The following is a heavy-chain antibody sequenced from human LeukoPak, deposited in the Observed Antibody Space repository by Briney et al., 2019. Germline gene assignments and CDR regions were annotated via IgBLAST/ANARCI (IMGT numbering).Heavy chain of an antibody. J-gene: IGHJ5*02. CDR3: ARYALVQNWFDP. CDR1: GGSFSGYY. D-gene: IGHD2-2*01. CDR2: INHSGST. Sequence: SETLSLTCAVYGGSFSGYYWSGIRQPPGKGLEWIGEINHSGSTNYNPSLKSRVTISVDTSKNQFSLKLSSVTAADTAVYYCARYALVQNWFDPWGQGTLVTVSS. V-gene: IGHV4-34*01.